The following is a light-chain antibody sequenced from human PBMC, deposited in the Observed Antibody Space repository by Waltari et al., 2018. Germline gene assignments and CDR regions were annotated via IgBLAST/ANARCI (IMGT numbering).Light chain of an antibody. Sequence: EIVLTQSPGTLSLSPGERATLSCRASQSVCSSYLARYQQKPGQAPRLLIYGASSRATGIPDRFSGSGSGTDFTLTISRLEPEDFAVYYCQQYGSSPPYTFGQGTKLEIK. V-gene: IGKV3-20*01. J-gene: IGKJ2*01. CDR3: QQYGSSPPYT. CDR1: QSVCSSY. CDR2: GAS.